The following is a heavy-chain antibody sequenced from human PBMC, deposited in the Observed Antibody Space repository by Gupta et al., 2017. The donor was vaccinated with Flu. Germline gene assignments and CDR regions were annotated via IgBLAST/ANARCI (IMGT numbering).Heavy chain of an antibody. J-gene: IGHJ3*02. D-gene: IGHD2-8*01. CDR2: IYYSGST. Sequence: QVQLQESGPGLVKPSQTLSLTCTVSGGSISSGGYYWSWNRQHPGKGLEWIGYIYYSGSTYYNPSLKSRVTISVDTSKNQFSLKLSSVTAADTAVYYCARITFEAQRVINEAFDIWGQGTMVTVSS. CDR1: GGSISSGGYY. V-gene: IGHV4-31*03. CDR3: ARITFEAQRVINEAFDI.